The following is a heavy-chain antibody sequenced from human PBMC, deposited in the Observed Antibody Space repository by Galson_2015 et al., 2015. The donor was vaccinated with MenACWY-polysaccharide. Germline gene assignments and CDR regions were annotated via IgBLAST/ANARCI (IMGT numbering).Heavy chain of an antibody. J-gene: IGHJ3*02. CDR2: IHTSGST. CDR3: ARGVPTVVTTGGDNAFQI. D-gene: IGHD4-23*01. V-gene: IGHV4-4*07. Sequence: ETLSLPCTVSGGSISNYYWRWIRRPAGPGLEWIGRIHTSGSTTYNHSLQTRLTMSVDTSKNQFSLTLSSVTAADAAVYYCARGVPTVVTTGGDNAFQIWGQGTMVAVSS. CDR1: GGSISNYY.